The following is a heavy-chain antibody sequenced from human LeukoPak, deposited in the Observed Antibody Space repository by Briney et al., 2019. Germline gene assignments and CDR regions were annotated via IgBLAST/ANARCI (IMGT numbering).Heavy chain of an antibody. CDR3: ARIQEDYYDSSGYYNTPYYFDY. D-gene: IGHD3-22*01. Sequence: GGSLRLSCAASGFTFSSYAMHWVRQAPGKGLEWVAVISYDGSNKYYADFVKGRFTISRDNSKNTLYLQMNSLRAEDTAVYYCARIQEDYYDSSGYYNTPYYFDYWGQGTLVTVSS. CDR2: ISYDGSNK. J-gene: IGHJ4*02. CDR1: GFTFSSYA. V-gene: IGHV3-30-3*01.